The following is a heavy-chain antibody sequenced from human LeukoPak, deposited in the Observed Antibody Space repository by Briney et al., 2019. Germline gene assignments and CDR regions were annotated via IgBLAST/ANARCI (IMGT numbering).Heavy chain of an antibody. J-gene: IGHJ4*02. D-gene: IGHD3-10*01. CDR2: INHSGST. CDR3: AKTQLYGSGTIDY. V-gene: IGHV4-34*01. CDR1: GGSFSGYY. Sequence: SETLSLTCAVYGGSFSGYYWSWIRQPPGKGLEWIGEINHSGSTNYNPSLKSRVTISVDTSKNQFSLKLSSVTAADTAVYYCAKTQLYGSGTIDYWGQGTLVTVSS.